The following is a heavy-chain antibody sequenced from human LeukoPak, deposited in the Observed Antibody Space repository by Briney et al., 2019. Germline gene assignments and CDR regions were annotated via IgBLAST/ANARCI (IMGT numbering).Heavy chain of an antibody. D-gene: IGHD1-1*01. Sequence: GGSLRLSCAASGVTFSSYWMDWVRQAPGKGLEWVSAISGSGDRTYYADSVKGRFTISRDNSKNTLYLQIYTLTADDTAIYYCAKATGNLGNWGQGTQVTVSS. J-gene: IGHJ4*02. CDR2: ISGSGDRT. V-gene: IGHV3-23*01. CDR3: AKATGNLGN. CDR1: GVTFSSYW.